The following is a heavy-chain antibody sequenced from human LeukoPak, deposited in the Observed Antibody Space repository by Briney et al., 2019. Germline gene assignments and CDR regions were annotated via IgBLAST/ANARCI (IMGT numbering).Heavy chain of an antibody. Sequence: GGSLRLSCAASGFTFSSYAISWVRQAPGRGLEWVSAISKSGDSTYYADSVKGRFTISRDNSKNTIYLQMNSLRVEDTAVYYCAKLSGWTGWFFDYWGQGTVVTVSS. CDR2: ISKSGDST. V-gene: IGHV3-23*01. CDR3: AKLSGWTGWFFDY. D-gene: IGHD6-19*01. CDR1: GFTFSSYA. J-gene: IGHJ4*02.